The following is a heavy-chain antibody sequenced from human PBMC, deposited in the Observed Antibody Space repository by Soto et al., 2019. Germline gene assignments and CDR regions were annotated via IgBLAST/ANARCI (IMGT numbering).Heavy chain of an antibody. J-gene: IGHJ3*02. CDR1: GLTFSSLG. CDR2: IWSDGRNK. V-gene: IGHV3-33*01. D-gene: IGHD3-16*01. Sequence: QVQLVESGGGVVQPGRSLRLSCAASGLTFSSLGMHWVRQAPGKGLEWVAVIWSDGRNKYYADSVKGRFTVSRDNSKNTLYLQMDSLRAEDTAVYYCARETSGGNDASEIWGQGTMVTVSS. CDR3: ARETSGGNDASEI.